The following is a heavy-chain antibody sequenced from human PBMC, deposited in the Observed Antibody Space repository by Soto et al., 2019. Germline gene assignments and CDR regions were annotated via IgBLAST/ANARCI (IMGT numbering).Heavy chain of an antibody. CDR3: ARDILTTTVTTGAGAMDV. J-gene: IGHJ6*02. Sequence: ASVKVCCKASGYTFTGYYIHWVRQAPGQGLEWMGWINPNSGGTSNTQKYQGWVTMTRDTSTSTAYLEVSRLRSDDTAVYYCARDILTTTVTTGAGAMDVWGQGTTVTVSS. D-gene: IGHD4-4*01. V-gene: IGHV1-2*04. CDR2: INPNSGGT. CDR1: GYTFTGYY.